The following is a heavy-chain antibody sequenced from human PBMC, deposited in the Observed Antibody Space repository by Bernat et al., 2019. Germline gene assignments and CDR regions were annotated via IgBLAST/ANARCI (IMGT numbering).Heavy chain of an antibody. V-gene: IGHV4-31*03. CDR1: GGSISSGGYY. CDR2: IYYSGST. CDR3: ARDYWNVFSLNWFDP. Sequence: QVQLQESGPGLVKPSQTLSLTCTVSGGSISSGGYYWSWIRQHPGKGLEWIGYIYYSGSTYYNPSLKSRVTISVDTSKNQFSLKLSSVTAADTAVYYCARDYWNVFSLNWFDPWGQGTLVTVSS. D-gene: IGHD1-1*01. J-gene: IGHJ5*02.